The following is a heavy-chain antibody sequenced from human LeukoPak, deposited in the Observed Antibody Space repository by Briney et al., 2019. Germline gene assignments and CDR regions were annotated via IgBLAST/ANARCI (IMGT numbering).Heavy chain of an antibody. V-gene: IGHV5-51*01. Sequence: GESLKISCKGSGYSFTNYWIGWVRQMPGKGLEWMGTIYPDDSDIRYSPSFRGQVTISADKSITTVYLQWSNLRASDTAIYYCARQLLEYQDHHGLDVWGQGTTVIVSS. CDR2: IYPDDSDI. CDR3: ARQLLEYQDHHGLDV. D-gene: IGHD2-2*01. CDR1: GYSFTNYW. J-gene: IGHJ6*02.